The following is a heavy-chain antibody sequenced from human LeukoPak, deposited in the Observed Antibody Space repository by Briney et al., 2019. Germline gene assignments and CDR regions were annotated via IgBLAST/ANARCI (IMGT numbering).Heavy chain of an antibody. Sequence: PSETLSLTCTVSGGSISSSPYYWGWIRQPPGKGLEWIGSIYYTGSTYSNPSLKSRITMSVDTSKNQFSLNLRSVTAADTAIYYCARHGPTIAVRLFDSWGQGTLVTVSS. V-gene: IGHV4-39*01. CDR1: GGSISSSPYY. J-gene: IGHJ4*02. CDR2: IYYTGST. CDR3: ARHGPTIAVRLFDS. D-gene: IGHD6-19*01.